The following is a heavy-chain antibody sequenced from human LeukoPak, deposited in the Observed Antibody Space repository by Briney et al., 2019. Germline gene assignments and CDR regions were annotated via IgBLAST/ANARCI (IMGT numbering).Heavy chain of an antibody. D-gene: IGHD5-18*01. CDR1: GYSISSGYY. CDR3: ARAPTYSYGRGFGY. Sequence: SETLSLTCTVSGYSISSGYYWGWIRQPPGQGLEWIGSIYHSGSTYYNPSLKSRVTISGDTSKNQFSLKLSSVTAADTAVYYCARAPTYSYGRGFGYWGQGTLVTVSS. J-gene: IGHJ4*02. CDR2: IYHSGST. V-gene: IGHV4-38-2*02.